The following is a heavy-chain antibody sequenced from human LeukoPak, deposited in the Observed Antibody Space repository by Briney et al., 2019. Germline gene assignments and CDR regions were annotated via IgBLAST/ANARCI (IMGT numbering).Heavy chain of an antibody. CDR1: GFTFSSYG. CDR3: AKMLSLMTTVTTSDY. V-gene: IGHV3-30*18. J-gene: IGHJ4*02. D-gene: IGHD4-17*01. CDR2: ISYDGSNK. Sequence: PGGSLRLSCAASGFTFSSYGMHWVRQAPGKGLEWVAVISYDGSNKYYADSVKGRFTISRDNSKNTLYLQMNSLRAEDTAVYYCAKMLSLMTTVTTSDYWGQGTLVTVSS.